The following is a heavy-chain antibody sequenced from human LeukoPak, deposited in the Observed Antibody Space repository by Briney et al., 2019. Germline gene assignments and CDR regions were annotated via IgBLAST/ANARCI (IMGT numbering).Heavy chain of an antibody. CDR3: ARFRAGYCSSTSCRNWFDP. CDR2: IYPGDSDT. J-gene: IGHJ5*02. Sequence: GESLKISCKGSGYSFTSYWIGWVRQMPGKGLEWMGIIYPGDSDTRYSPSFQGQVTISADKSLSTAYLQWSSLKASDTAMYYCARFRAGYCSSTSCRNWFDPWGQGTLVTVSS. CDR1: GYSFTSYW. V-gene: IGHV5-51*01. D-gene: IGHD2-2*01.